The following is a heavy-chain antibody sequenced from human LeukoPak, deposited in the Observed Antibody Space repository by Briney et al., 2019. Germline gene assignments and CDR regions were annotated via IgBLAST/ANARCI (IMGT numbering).Heavy chain of an antibody. CDR3: ARGNPGVIDY. CDR2: INPSGGST. CDR1: VYTFTSYY. D-gene: IGHD3-10*01. Sequence: ASVNVSCKSSVYTFTSYYMHWVRQAPGQGLEWMGIINPSGGSTSYPQKFQGRVTMTRDTSTSTVYMAPSSLRSEDTAVYYCARGNPGVIDYWGQGTLVTVSS. V-gene: IGHV1-46*01. J-gene: IGHJ4*02.